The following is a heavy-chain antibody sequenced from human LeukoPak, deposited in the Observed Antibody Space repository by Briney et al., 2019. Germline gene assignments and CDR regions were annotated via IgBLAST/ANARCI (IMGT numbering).Heavy chain of an antibody. Sequence: PSETLSLTCTVSGGSISSSIYYWGWIRQPPGKGLEWIGSIYYSGSTYYNPSLKSRVTISVDTSKNQFSLKLSSVTAADTAVYYCARRRYSSSWSDAFDIWGQGTMVTVSS. J-gene: IGHJ3*02. CDR2: IYYSGST. CDR1: GGSISSSIYY. V-gene: IGHV4-39*01. CDR3: ARRRYSSSWSDAFDI. D-gene: IGHD6-13*01.